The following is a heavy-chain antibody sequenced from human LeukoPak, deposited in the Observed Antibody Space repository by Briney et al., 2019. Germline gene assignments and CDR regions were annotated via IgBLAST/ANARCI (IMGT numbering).Heavy chain of an antibody. CDR2: MNHDESST. CDR1: GFTFTNYW. CDR3: ARDLGYNSAS. J-gene: IGHJ5*02. V-gene: IGHV3-74*01. Sequence: GESLRLSCAASGFTFTNYWMHWVRQVPGKGLVWVSHMNHDESSTNYADSVKGRFTISRDNAKNTLYLQMNSLTAEDTAVYYCARDLGYNSASWGQGTLVTVSS. D-gene: IGHD5-18*01.